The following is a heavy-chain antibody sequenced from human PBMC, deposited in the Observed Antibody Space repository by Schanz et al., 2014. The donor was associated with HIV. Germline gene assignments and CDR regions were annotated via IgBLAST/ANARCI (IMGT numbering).Heavy chain of an antibody. V-gene: IGHV3-23*01. CDR3: AKDMVPGDITGAYYYYGVDV. CDR1: GLTFSTYA. CDR2: ISGSGGTT. J-gene: IGHJ6*02. D-gene: IGHD2-2*01. Sequence: EVQLLESGGGLVQPGGSLRLSCEASGLTFSTYAMSWVRQAPGKGLEWVSVISGSGGTTYFADSVKGRFTISRDNSKSTLYLQTNSLRPEDTAIYYCAKDMVPGDITGAYYYYGVDVWGQGTTVTVSS.